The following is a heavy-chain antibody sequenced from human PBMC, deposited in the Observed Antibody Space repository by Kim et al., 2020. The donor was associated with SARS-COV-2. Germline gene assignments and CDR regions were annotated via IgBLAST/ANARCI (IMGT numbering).Heavy chain of an antibody. CDR3: ARDLTRKGIAAAGDY. Sequence: DSVKGRFTISRDNSKNTLYLQMNSLSAEDTAVYYCARDLTRKGIAAAGDYWGQGTLVTVSS. V-gene: IGHV3-30*01. D-gene: IGHD6-13*01. J-gene: IGHJ4*02.